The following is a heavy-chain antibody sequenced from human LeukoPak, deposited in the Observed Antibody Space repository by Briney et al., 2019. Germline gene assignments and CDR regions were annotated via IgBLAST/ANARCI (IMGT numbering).Heavy chain of an antibody. CDR3: AKRVPYSSVWYYLDY. CDR2: ISGNCGTT. Sequence: PGGSLRLSCAASGFTFSTYALSWVRQAPRKGLEWVSVISGNCGTTYYADSVKGRFTISRDNSKNTLYLQMNTLRAEDTAVYYCAKRVPYSSVWYYLDYWGQGTPVTVSS. V-gene: IGHV3-23*01. CDR1: GFTFSTYA. D-gene: IGHD6-19*01. J-gene: IGHJ4*02.